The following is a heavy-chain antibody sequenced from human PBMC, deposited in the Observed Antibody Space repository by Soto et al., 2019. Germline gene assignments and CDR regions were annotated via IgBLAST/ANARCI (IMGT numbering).Heavy chain of an antibody. CDR1: GFIFSSDA. V-gene: IGHV3-23*01. Sequence: ELQLLESGGGLLQPGGSLRLSCAASGFIFSSDAMRWVRQAPGKGMEWVSAISGSDGSTYYADSVKGRFTISRDNSMNTIYLKMNSLRAEDTDVYYCAKEKISTSCCHWFYNCGKGTLVTVSS. J-gene: IGHJ5*02. CDR2: ISGSDGST. D-gene: IGHD2-2*01. CDR3: AKEKISTSCCHWFYN.